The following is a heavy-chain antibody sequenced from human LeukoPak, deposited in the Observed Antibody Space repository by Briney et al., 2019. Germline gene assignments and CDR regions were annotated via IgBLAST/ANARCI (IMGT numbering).Heavy chain of an antibody. J-gene: IGHJ6*02. D-gene: IGHD3-3*01. Sequence: PGRSLRLSCAASGFTFDDYAMHWVRQAPGKGLEWVSGISWNSGSIGYADSVKGRFTISGDNAKNSLYLQMNSLRAEDTAVYYCARGPQRFLEWLRYYYGMDVWGQGTTVTVSS. CDR2: ISWNSGSI. CDR1: GFTFDDYA. CDR3: ARGPQRFLEWLRYYYGMDV. V-gene: IGHV3-9*01.